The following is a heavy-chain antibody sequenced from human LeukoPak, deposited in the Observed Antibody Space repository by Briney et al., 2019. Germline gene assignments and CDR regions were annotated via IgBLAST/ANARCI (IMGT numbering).Heavy chain of an antibody. D-gene: IGHD1-1*01. CDR1: GFTFRNYG. CDR3: AKDFSNWSVDY. V-gene: IGHV3-30*02. CDR2: IRYDGSNQ. Sequence: GGSLRLSCAASGFTFRNYGMHWVRQAPGKWLEWVAFIRYDGSNQYHADSVKGRFTISRDNSKNTLYLQMSSLRAEDTAVYYCAKDFSNWSVDYWGQGSLVTVSS. J-gene: IGHJ4*02.